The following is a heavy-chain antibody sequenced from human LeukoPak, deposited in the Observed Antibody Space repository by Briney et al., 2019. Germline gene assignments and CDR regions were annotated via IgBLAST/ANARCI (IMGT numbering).Heavy chain of an antibody. V-gene: IGHV3-23*01. CDR1: GFTFSSYA. Sequence: GGSLRLSCAASGFTFSSYAMSWVRQAPGKGLEWVSAISGSGGSTYYADSVKGRFTISRDNSKNTLYLQMNSLGAEDTAVYYCSPCSSTSCYGGGFDYWGQGTLVTVSS. CDR3: SPCSSTSCYGGGFDY. J-gene: IGHJ4*02. D-gene: IGHD2-2*01. CDR2: ISGSGGST.